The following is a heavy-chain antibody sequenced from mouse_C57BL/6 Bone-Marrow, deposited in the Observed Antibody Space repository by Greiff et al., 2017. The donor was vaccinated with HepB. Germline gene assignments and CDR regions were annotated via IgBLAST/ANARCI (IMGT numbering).Heavy chain of an antibody. CDR3: ARFLYYYGSSMYYFDY. Sequence: VQLQQSGPELVKPGASVKISCKASGYTFTDYYINWVKQRPGQGLEWIGWIFPGSGSTYYNEKFKGKATLTVDKSSSTAYMLLSSLTSEDSAVYFCARFLYYYGSSMYYFDYWGQGTTLTVSS. CDR1: GYTFTDYY. V-gene: IGHV1-75*01. CDR2: IFPGSGST. D-gene: IGHD1-1*01. J-gene: IGHJ2*01.